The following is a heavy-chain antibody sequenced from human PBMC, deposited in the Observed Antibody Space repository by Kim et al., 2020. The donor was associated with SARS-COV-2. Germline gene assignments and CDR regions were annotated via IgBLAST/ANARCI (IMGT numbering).Heavy chain of an antibody. J-gene: IGHJ6*02. CDR1: GYTFTSYY. D-gene: IGHD3-10*01. V-gene: IGHV1-46*01. CDR3: ARNINYGSGSYFSASIYYYYGMDV. CDR2: INPSGGST. Sequence: ASVKVSCKASGYTFTSYYMHWVRQAPGQGLEWMGLINPSGGSTSYAQKFQGRVTMTRDTSTSTVYMELSSLRSEDTAVYYCARNINYGSGSYFSASIYYYYGMDVWGQGTTVTVSS.